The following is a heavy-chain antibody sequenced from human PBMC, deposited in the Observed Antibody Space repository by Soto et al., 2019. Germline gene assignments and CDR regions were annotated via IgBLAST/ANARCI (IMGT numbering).Heavy chain of an antibody. Sequence: VQLVESGGGVVQPGRSLRLSCAASRFSFTNYAMSWVRQAPGKGLDWVSGISGSGESRYYADSVKGRFTISRDNSKNTLYLQMNSLRAEDTAVYYCAKGTIFGVISSAMDVWGQGTTVTVSS. V-gene: IGHV3-23*04. CDR3: AKGTIFGVISSAMDV. D-gene: IGHD3-3*01. CDR2: ISGSGESR. J-gene: IGHJ6*02. CDR1: RFSFTNYA.